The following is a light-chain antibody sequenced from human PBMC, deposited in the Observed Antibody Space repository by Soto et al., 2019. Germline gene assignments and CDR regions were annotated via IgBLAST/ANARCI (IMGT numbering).Light chain of an antibody. Sequence: QSVLTRPASVSGSPGQSITISCTGTSGDVGGYNYVSWYQQYPGKAPKLMIYGVTNRPSGVSNRFSGSKTGNTASLIISGLQAEDEAYYYCFSHRGGDSHVFGTGTKVTVL. CDR3: FSHRGGDSHV. CDR2: GVT. J-gene: IGLJ1*01. V-gene: IGLV2-14*01. CDR1: SGDVGGYNY.